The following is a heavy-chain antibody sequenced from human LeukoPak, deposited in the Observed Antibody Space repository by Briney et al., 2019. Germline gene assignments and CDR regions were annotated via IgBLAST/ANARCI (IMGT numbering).Heavy chain of an antibody. Sequence: GGSLRLSCAASGFTFSSYSMNWVRQAPGKGLEWVSSISSSSSYICYADSVKGRFTISRDNAKNSLYLQMNSLRAEDTAVYYCARDLEVGATTGFDYWGQGTLVTVSS. CDR3: ARDLEVGATTGFDY. CDR2: ISSSSSYI. J-gene: IGHJ4*02. CDR1: GFTFSSYS. V-gene: IGHV3-21*01. D-gene: IGHD1-26*01.